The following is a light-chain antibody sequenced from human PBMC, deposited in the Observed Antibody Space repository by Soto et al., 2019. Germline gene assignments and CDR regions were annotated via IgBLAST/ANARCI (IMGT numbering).Light chain of an antibody. V-gene: IGLV2-14*03. CDR1: SSDVGNYNY. CDR2: DVS. CDR3: SSYTSGSTPWV. Sequence: QSVLTQPTSVSGSPGQSIIISCTGTSSDVGNYNYVSWYQHHPGKAPKLMICDVSDRPSGVSNRFSGSKSGNTASLTISGLQAEDDADYYCSSYTSGSTPWVFGTGTKVTV. J-gene: IGLJ1*01.